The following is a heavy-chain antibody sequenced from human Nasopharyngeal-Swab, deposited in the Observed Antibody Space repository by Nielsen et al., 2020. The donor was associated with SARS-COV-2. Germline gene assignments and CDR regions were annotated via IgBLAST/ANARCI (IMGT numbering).Heavy chain of an antibody. Sequence: GGSLRLSCAVSGLTVSSTYMSWVRQAPGKGLEWVSVTEIGGTTHYADSVKGRFSISRDSSTNTLYLQMNNVRAEDTAVYYRARDLGGGYCTTTNCPGSWGQGTLVTVSS. CDR1: GLTVSSTY. CDR3: ARDLGGGYCTTTNCPGS. J-gene: IGHJ1*01. CDR2: TEIGGTT. D-gene: IGHD2-2*01. V-gene: IGHV3-53*01.